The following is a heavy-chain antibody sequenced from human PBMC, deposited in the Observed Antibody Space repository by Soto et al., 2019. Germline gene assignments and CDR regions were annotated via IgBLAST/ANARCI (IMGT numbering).Heavy chain of an antibody. CDR3: ARDAHSISGYFDY. Sequence: GGSLRLSCAASGFTVSSNYMSWVRQAPGKGLEWVSVIYSGGSTYYADSVKGRFTISRDNSKNTLYLQMNSLRAEDTAVYYCARDAHSISGYFDYWRQGTLVTVSS. D-gene: IGHD2-15*01. CDR1: GFTVSSNY. CDR2: IYSGGST. J-gene: IGHJ4*02. V-gene: IGHV3-66*01.